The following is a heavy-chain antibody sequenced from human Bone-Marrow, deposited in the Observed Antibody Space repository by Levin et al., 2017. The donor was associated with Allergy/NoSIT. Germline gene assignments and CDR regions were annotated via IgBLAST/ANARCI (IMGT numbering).Heavy chain of an antibody. V-gene: IGHV3-7*02. J-gene: IGHJ4*02. D-gene: IGHD2-8*01. CDR1: GFPFRGYW. CDR2: INRDGGDG. Sequence: LSLTCASSGFPFRGYWMAWVRQAPGKGLEWVANINRDGGDGYYVDSVKGRFTISRDNARNSLDLQMNSLRVEDTAVYYCARNGAWSFEFWGQGTLVTVSS. CDR3: ARNGAWSFEF.